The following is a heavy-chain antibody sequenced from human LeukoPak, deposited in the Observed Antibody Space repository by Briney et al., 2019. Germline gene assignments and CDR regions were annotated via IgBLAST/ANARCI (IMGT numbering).Heavy chain of an antibody. J-gene: IGHJ3*02. CDR3: ATDIAPYNWNGDAFDI. D-gene: IGHD1-20*01. Sequence: ASVKVPCKVSGYTLTELSMHWVRQAPGKGLEWMGGFDPEDGETIYAQKFQGRVTMTEDTSTDTAYMELSSLRSEDTAVYYCATDIAPYNWNGDAFDIWGQGTMVTVSS. CDR2: FDPEDGET. CDR1: GYTLTELS. V-gene: IGHV1-24*01.